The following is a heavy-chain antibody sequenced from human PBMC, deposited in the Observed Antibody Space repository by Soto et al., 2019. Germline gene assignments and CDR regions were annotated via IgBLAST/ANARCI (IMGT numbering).Heavy chain of an antibody. Sequence: VASVKVSCKASGYTFTSYGISWVRQAPGQGREWMGWISAYNGNTNYAQKLQGRVTMTTDTSTSTAYMELRSLRSDDTAVYYCARVGAAAGRGAFDIWGQGTMVTVSS. V-gene: IGHV1-18*01. CDR2: ISAYNGNT. CDR1: GYTFTSYG. D-gene: IGHD6-13*01. J-gene: IGHJ3*02. CDR3: ARVGAAAGRGAFDI.